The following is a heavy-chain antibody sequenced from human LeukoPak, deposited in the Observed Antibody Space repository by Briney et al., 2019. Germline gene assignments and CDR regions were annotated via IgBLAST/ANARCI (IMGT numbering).Heavy chain of an antibody. D-gene: IGHD3-22*01. J-gene: IGHJ5*01. Sequence: GGSLRLSCAASGFIFSSFEMNWVRQAPGKGLEWVAHISHTGDIKYADSVKGRFNISRDNSKNSQFLQMISLRAEDTAVYYCARSSGSYRPFDSWGQGTLVIVSS. V-gene: IGHV3-48*03. CDR1: GFIFSSFE. CDR3: ARSSGSYRPFDS. CDR2: ISHTGDI.